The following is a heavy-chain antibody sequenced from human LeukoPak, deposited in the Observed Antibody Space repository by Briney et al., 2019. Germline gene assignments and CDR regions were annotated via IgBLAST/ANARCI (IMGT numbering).Heavy chain of an antibody. V-gene: IGHV1-69*13. CDR2: VIPIFGTA. D-gene: IGHD3-16*02. J-gene: IGHJ6*03. Sequence: SVKVSCKASGGTFSSYAISWVRQAPGQGLEWMGGVIPIFGTANYAQKFQGRVTITADESTSTAYMELSSLRSEDTAVYYCARGPMITFGGVIVRGAYYYYYMDVWGKGTTVTISS. CDR3: ARGPMITFGGVIVRGAYYYYYMDV. CDR1: GGTFSSYA.